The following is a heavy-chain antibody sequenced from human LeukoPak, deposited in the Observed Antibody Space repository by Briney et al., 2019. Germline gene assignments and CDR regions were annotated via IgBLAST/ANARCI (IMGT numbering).Heavy chain of an antibody. CDR2: INLNSGGT. CDR3: ARSWDSSGYTPEFDY. CDR1: GYTFTGYY. J-gene: IGHJ4*02. V-gene: IGHV1-2*02. Sequence: ASVKVSCKASGYTFTGYYMHWVRQAPGQGLEWMGWINLNSGGTNYAQKFQGRVTMTRDTSISTAYMELSRLRSDDTAVYYCARSWDSSGYTPEFDYWGQGTLVTVSS. D-gene: IGHD3-22*01.